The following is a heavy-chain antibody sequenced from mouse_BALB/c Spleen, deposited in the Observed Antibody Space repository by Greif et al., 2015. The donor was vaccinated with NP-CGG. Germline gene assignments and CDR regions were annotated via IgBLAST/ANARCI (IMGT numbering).Heavy chain of an antibody. V-gene: IGHV1-54*03. J-gene: IGHJ2*01. CDR2: INPGSANT. CDR3: ARKITGSFDY. D-gene: IGHD4-1*01. CDR1: GYAFTNYF. Sequence: VQLQQSGAELVRPGTSVKVSCKASGYAFTNYFIEWIKQGPGQGLEWIGVINPGSANTNYNEKFKDKATLTADKSSSTAYMQLSSLTSDDSAVYFCARKITGSFDYWGQGTTLTVSS.